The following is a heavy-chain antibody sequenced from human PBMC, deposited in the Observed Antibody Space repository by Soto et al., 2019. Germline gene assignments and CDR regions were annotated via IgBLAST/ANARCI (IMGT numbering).Heavy chain of an antibody. CDR1: GGSISSYY. Sequence: SETLSLTCTVSGGSISSYYWSWIRQPPGKGLEWIGYIYYSGSTNYNPSLKSRVTISVDTSKNQFSLKLSSVTAADTAVYYCARDGSYDILTGYGFDYWGQGTRVTVS. J-gene: IGHJ4*02. CDR3: ARDGSYDILTGYGFDY. D-gene: IGHD3-9*01. CDR2: IYYSGST. V-gene: IGHV4-59*01.